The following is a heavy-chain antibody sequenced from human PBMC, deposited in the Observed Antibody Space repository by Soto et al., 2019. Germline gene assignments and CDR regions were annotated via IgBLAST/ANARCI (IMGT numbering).Heavy chain of an antibody. J-gene: IGHJ4*02. Sequence: SETLSLTCTVSGGSISSNYWTWIRQPPGKGLEWIGYVYNSGSTNYNPSLKSRVTISEDTSKSQFSLKVNSMTAADTAVYYCARYRREAVAGYALDNWGQGILVTVSS. CDR3: ARYRREAVAGYALDN. CDR2: VYNSGST. CDR1: GGSISSNY. V-gene: IGHV4-59*01. D-gene: IGHD6-13*01.